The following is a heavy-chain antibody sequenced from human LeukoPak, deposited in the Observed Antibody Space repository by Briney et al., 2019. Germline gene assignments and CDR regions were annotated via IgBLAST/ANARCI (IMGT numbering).Heavy chain of an antibody. J-gene: IGHJ4*02. D-gene: IGHD1-14*01. CDR1: GFTFSSYE. CDR2: ISSSGSTT. V-gene: IGHV3-48*03. Sequence: GGSLRLSCAASGFTFSSYEMNWARQAPGKGVEWVAYISSSGSTTHYADSAKGRFTISRDNAKNSLYLQMNSLRGEDTAVYYCAAKEGTRSDFDYWGQGTLVTVAS. CDR3: AAKEGTRSDFDY.